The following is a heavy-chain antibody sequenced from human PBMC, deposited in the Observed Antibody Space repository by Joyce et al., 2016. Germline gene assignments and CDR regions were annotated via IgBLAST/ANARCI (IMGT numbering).Heavy chain of an antibody. CDR1: GFSFRIYG. Sequence: QVQLVESGGGVVQPGRSLRLSCEAPGFSFRIYGMHWVRQAPGKGLEWVAVSWYDGSNKDYVDSVKDRFTISRDNSKNTLYLQMNSLRAEDTAVYYCARDRGGLIRAFDIWGQGTMVTVSS. D-gene: IGHD3/OR15-3a*01. V-gene: IGHV3-33*01. CDR3: ARDRGGLIRAFDI. J-gene: IGHJ3*02. CDR2: SWYDGSNK.